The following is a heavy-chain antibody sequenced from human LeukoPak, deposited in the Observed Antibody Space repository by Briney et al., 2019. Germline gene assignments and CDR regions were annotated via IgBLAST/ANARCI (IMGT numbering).Heavy chain of an antibody. CDR3: ASETYIVVVPAATFDY. J-gene: IGHJ4*02. V-gene: IGHV3-74*01. D-gene: IGHD2-2*01. Sequence: GGSLRLSCAASGFTFSSYWMHWVRHAPGKGLVWVSRINSDGSSTSYADSVKGRFTISRDNAKNTLYLQMNSLRAEDTAVYYCASETYIVVVPAATFDYWGQGTLVTVSS. CDR1: GFTFSSYW. CDR2: INSDGSST.